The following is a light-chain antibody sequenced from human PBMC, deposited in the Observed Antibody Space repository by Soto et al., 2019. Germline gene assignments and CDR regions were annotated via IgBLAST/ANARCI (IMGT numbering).Light chain of an antibody. V-gene: IGKV1-5*03. J-gene: IGKJ3*01. Sequence: DIPMTQSPATLSASVGDRVTITCRASQSIRTWLAWYQQKPGKAPKLLIYWASSLESGVPSRFSGSGSGTEFTLTISSLQPDDFGTYYVQHYTTYSGTFGPGTKVDIK. CDR3: QHYTTYSGT. CDR2: WAS. CDR1: QSIRTW.